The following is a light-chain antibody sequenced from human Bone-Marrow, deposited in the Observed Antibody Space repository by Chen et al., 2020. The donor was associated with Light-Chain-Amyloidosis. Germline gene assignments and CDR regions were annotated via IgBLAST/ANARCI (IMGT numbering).Light chain of an antibody. CDR2: RDT. V-gene: IGLV3-25*03. Sequence: SYELTQPPSVPVSPGQTARITCSGDDLPTKYAYWYQQKPGQAPVLVIHRDTERPSGISERFSGSSSGTTATLTISGVQAEDEADYHCQSADSSGTYEVIFGGGTNLTVL. J-gene: IGLJ2*01. CDR1: DLPTKY. CDR3: QSADSSGTYEVI.